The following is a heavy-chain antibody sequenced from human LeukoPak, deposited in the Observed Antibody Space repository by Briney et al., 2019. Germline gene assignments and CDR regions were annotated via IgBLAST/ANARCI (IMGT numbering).Heavy chain of an antibody. D-gene: IGHD3-22*01. V-gene: IGHV4-39*07. Sequence: PSETLSLTCTVSGGSISSGDYYWSWIRQPPGKGLEWIGEINHSGSTNYNPSLKSRVTISVDTSKNQFSLKLSSVTAADTAVYYCALHYYDSSGYPRGWFDPWGQGTLVTVSS. CDR3: ALHYYDSSGYPRGWFDP. CDR1: GGSISSGDYY. J-gene: IGHJ5*02. CDR2: INHSGST.